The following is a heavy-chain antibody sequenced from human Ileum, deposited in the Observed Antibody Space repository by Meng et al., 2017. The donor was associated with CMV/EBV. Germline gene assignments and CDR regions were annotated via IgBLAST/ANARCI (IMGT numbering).Heavy chain of an antibody. CDR2: VSAYNGHI. Sequence: QVQLVQSGPEVKKPGASVKVSCETSGYTFTNYGITWLRQAPGQGLEWMGWVSAYNGHIDYAQRLQGRVTMTTDPSTSTAYMELRGLRSDDTAVYYCARRGGVAFSTEGDYWGQGTLVTVSS. V-gene: IGHV1-18*01. CDR1: GYTFTNYG. CDR3: ARRGGVAFSTEGDY. D-gene: IGHD2-2*01. J-gene: IGHJ4*02.